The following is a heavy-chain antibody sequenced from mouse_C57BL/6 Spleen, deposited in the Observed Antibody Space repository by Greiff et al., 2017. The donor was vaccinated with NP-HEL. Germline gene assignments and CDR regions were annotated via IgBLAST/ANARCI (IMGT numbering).Heavy chain of an antibody. Sequence: QVQLQQSGPGLVQPSQSLSITCTVSGFSLTSYGVHWVRQSPGKGLEWLGVIWRGGSTDYNAAFMSRLSITKDNSKSQVFFKMNSLQADDTAIYYGAKMNYYGSSPSYWYFDVWGTGTTVTVSS. CDR2: IWRGGST. V-gene: IGHV2-5*01. D-gene: IGHD1-1*01. CDR1: GFSLTSYG. CDR3: AKMNYYGSSPSYWYFDV. J-gene: IGHJ1*03.